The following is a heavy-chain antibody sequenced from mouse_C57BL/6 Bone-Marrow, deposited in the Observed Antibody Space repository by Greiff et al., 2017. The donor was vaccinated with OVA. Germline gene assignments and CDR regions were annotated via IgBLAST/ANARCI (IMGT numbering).Heavy chain of an antibody. CDR1: GFTFSSYA. V-gene: IGHV5-4*01. CDR3: ARAYYSNLYAMDY. CDR2: ISDGGSYT. J-gene: IGHJ4*01. Sequence: EVQRVESGGGLVKPGGSLKLSCAASGFTFSSYAMSWVRQTPEKRLEWVATISDGGSYTYYPDNVKGRFTISRDNAKNNLYLQMSHLKSEDTAMYYGARAYYSNLYAMDYWGQGTSVTVSS. D-gene: IGHD2-5*01.